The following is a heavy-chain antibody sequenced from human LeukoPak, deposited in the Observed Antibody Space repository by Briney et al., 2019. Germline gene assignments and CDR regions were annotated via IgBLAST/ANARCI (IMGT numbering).Heavy chain of an antibody. CDR3: AKDWDDYGDYLPLDY. CDR1: GFTFRSHA. V-gene: IGHV3-23*01. Sequence: PGGSLRLSCVGSGFTFRSHAMSWVRQAPEKGLEFVSGIYENGGTTYYADSVKGRFSISRDNSKNTLYLQMDSLRGEDTAVYYCAKDWDDYGDYLPLDYWGQGTLVSVSS. D-gene: IGHD4-17*01. J-gene: IGHJ4*02. CDR2: IYENGGTT.